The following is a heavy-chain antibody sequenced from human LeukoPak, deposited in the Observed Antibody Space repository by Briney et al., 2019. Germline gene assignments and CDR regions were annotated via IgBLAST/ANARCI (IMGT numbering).Heavy chain of an antibody. J-gene: IGHJ4*02. CDR1: GFTFDNYA. CDR3: AKAYYGSRFSSFDY. V-gene: IGHV3-43*02. D-gene: IGHD3-10*01. CDR2: FSGDGDST. Sequence: GGSLRLSCAASGFTFDNYAMHWVRQPPGKGLEWVSLFSGDGDSTYFADSVKGRFTISRDNSKNSLYLQMNSLRTEDTALYYCAKAYYGSRFSSFDYSGQGTLVTVSS.